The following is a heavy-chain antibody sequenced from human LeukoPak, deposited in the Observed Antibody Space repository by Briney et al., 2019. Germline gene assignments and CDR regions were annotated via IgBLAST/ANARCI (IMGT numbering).Heavy chain of an antibody. CDR3: ARDMYYYDSSGLSGFDY. D-gene: IGHD3-22*01. J-gene: IGHJ4*02. CDR2: ISAYNGNT. CDR1: GYTFTSYG. Sequence: GASVKVSCKASGYTFTSYGISWVRQAPGQGLEWMGWISAYNGNTNYAQKLQGRVTMTTDTSTSTAYMELRSLRSDDTAVYYCARDMYYYDSSGLSGFDYWGQGTLVTVSS. V-gene: IGHV1-18*01.